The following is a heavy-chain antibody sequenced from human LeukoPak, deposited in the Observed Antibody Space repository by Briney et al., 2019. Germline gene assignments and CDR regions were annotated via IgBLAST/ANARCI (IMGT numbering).Heavy chain of an antibody. J-gene: IGHJ4*02. Sequence: GGSLRLSCAASGFTFSSYSMNWVRQAPGKGLEWVSSISSSSSYIYYADSVKGRFTISRDNAKNSLYLQMNSLRAEDTAVYYCARERGVRGVIDYWGQGTLATVSS. CDR1: GFTFSSYS. D-gene: IGHD3-10*01. CDR2: ISSSSSYI. V-gene: IGHV3-21*01. CDR3: ARERGVRGVIDY.